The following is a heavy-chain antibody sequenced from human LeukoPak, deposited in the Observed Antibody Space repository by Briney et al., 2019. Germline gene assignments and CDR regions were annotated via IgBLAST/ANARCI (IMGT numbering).Heavy chain of an antibody. D-gene: IGHD2-15*01. CDR1: GFTLSTYE. J-gene: IGHJ3*02. CDR2: ITSSGSPA. V-gene: IGHV3-48*03. CDR3: ARDISSSTRAFDI. Sequence: GGSLRLSGAASGFTLSTYEMTWVRQAPGKGLEWVSFITSSGSPAFYADSVKGRFSISRDTAKNSLYLQMNNLRGEDTAVYYYARDISSSTRAFDIWGQGTMVTVS.